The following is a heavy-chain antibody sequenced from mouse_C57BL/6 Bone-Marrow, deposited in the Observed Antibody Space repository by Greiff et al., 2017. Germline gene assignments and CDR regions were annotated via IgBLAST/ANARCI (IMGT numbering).Heavy chain of an antibody. CDR3: ASPGPTWFAY. CDR1: GYTFTDYY. V-gene: IGHV1-76*01. Sequence: QVQLKQSGAELVRPGASVKLSCKASGYTFTDYYINWVKQRPGQGLEWIARIYPGSGNTYYNEKFKGKATLTAEKSSSTAYMQLSSLTSEDSAVYFCASPGPTWFAYWGQGTLVTVSA. J-gene: IGHJ3*01. CDR2: IYPGSGNT.